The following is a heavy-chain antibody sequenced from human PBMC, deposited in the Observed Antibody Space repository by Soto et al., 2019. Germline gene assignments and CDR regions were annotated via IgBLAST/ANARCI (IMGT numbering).Heavy chain of an antibody. Sequence: ASVKVSCKASGYTFTSYGISWVRQAPGQGLEWMGWISAYNGNTNYAQKLQGRVTMTTDTSTSTAYMELRSLRSDDTAVYYCASCVLYCTNGVCSYYFDYWGQGTLVTVSS. CDR1: GYTFTSYG. J-gene: IGHJ4*02. V-gene: IGHV1-18*01. CDR3: ASCVLYCTNGVCSYYFDY. D-gene: IGHD2-8*01. CDR2: ISAYNGNT.